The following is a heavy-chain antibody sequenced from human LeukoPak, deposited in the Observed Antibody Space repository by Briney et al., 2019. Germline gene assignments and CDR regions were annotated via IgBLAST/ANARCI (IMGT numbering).Heavy chain of an antibody. CDR2: IHPSGGRK. D-gene: IGHD4-11*01. V-gene: IGHV1-46*01. J-gene: IGHJ4*02. CDR3: ARGGTVERDDFDY. CDR1: GYTFPSQY. Sequence: ASEKVSCKASGYTFPSQYIQWVRQPPAQGREWVGIIHPSGGRKRYAQKFEERVTKPRDTPTSTVYMEQSSLIWEHTAVYYCARGGTVERDDFDYWGQGTLVTVSS.